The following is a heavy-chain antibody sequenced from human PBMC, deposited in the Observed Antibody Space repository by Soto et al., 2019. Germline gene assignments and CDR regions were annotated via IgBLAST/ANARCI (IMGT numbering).Heavy chain of an antibody. Sequence: QLQLQESGPGLVKPSETLSLTCTVSGGSISSSHYYWDWIRQPPGKVLEWIGSIHYSGSSYYNPSLKSRVTISVDTSKNQFSLKLSSVTATDTAVYYCARQSDYYDTSGLYYLDNWGQGTLVTVSS. J-gene: IGHJ4*02. CDR1: GGSISSSHYY. CDR2: IHYSGSS. D-gene: IGHD3-22*01. CDR3: ARQSDYYDTSGLYYLDN. V-gene: IGHV4-39*01.